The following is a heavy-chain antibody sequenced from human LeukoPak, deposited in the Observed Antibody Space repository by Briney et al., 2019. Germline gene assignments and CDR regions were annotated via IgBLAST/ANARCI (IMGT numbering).Heavy chain of an antibody. CDR2: INHSGST. V-gene: IGHV4-34*01. D-gene: IGHD6-19*01. J-gene: IGHJ4*02. CDR1: GGSFSGYY. Sequence: SETLSLTCAVYGGSFSGYYGSCIRQPPRERLEWIGQINHSGSTNYNTSLKSRVTIPVDTSQNHFSLKLRSVTAADTAVYYCAKDSGYSSGWSWGQGTLVTVSS. CDR3: AKDSGYSSGWS.